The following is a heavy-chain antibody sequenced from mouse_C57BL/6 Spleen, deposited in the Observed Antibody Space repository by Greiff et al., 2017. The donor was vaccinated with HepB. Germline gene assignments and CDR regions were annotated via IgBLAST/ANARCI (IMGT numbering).Heavy chain of an antibody. J-gene: IGHJ4*01. Sequence: QVQLQQPGAELVRPGTSVKLSCKASGYTFTSYWMHWVKQRPGQGLEWIGVIDPSDSYTNYNQKFKGKATLTVDTSSSTAYMQLSSLTSEDSAVYYCARNYSNYEDAMDYWGQGTSVTVSS. CDR3: ARNYSNYEDAMDY. V-gene: IGHV1-59*01. CDR1: GYTFTSYW. CDR2: IDPSDSYT. D-gene: IGHD2-5*01.